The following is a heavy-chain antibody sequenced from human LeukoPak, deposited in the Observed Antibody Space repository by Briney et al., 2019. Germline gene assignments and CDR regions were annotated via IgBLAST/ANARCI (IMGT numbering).Heavy chain of an antibody. Sequence: PGRSLRLSCAAPGFTFSSYGMHWVRQAPDKGLEWVAVIWYDGSNKYYADSVKGRFTISRDNSQNTLYLQLNSLRAEDTAVYYCAKRGSAWDLDYWGQGTLVTVSS. CDR1: GFTFSSYG. D-gene: IGHD6-25*01. CDR3: AKRGSAWDLDY. V-gene: IGHV3-33*06. J-gene: IGHJ4*02. CDR2: IWYDGSNK.